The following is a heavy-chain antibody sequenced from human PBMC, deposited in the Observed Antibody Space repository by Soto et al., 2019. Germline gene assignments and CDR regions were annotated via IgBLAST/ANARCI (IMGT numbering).Heavy chain of an antibody. V-gene: IGHV4-39*01. CDR1: GGSISSYTYY. Sequence: QLQLQESGPGLVKPSETLSLTCTVSGGSISSYTYYWGWIRQPPGKGLEWIGTIYYSGTTYYNPSLKCRVTISVDTSKNQFSLKLSSVTAADTAVYYCARRDYGDYEGFDYWGQGTLVTVSS. D-gene: IGHD4-17*01. J-gene: IGHJ4*02. CDR2: IYYSGTT. CDR3: ARRDYGDYEGFDY.